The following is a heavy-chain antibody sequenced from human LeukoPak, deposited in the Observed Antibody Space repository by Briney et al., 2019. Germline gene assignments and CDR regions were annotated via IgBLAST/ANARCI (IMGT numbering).Heavy chain of an antibody. J-gene: IGHJ6*02. V-gene: IGHV3-74*01. CDR3: AREEGLGDFWSGHYNGMDV. Sequence: GGSLRLSCAASAFTFSSYWMHWVRHVPGKGLVWVSRINSDGSSRSYADSVKGRFTISRDNAKNTLYLQMNSLRAEDTAVYYCAREEGLGDFWSGHYNGMDVWGQGTTVTVSS. CDR1: AFTFSSYW. CDR2: INSDGSSR. D-gene: IGHD3-3*01.